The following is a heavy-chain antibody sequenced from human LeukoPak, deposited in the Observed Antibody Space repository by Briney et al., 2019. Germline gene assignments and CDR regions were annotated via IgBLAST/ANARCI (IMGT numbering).Heavy chain of an antibody. Sequence: ASVKVSCKASGCTFTSYGISWVRQAPGQGLEWMGWISAYNGNTNYAQKLQGRVTMTTDTSTSTAYMELRSLRSDDTAVYYCARDAGLTTVTDFDYWGQGTLVTVSS. D-gene: IGHD4-17*01. V-gene: IGHV1-18*01. CDR1: GCTFTSYG. J-gene: IGHJ4*02. CDR3: ARDAGLTTVTDFDY. CDR2: ISAYNGNT.